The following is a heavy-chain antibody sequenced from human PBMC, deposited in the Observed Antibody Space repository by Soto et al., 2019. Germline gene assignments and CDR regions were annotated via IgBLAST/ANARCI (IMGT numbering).Heavy chain of an antibody. V-gene: IGHV4-30-4*01. CDR1: GGSISSGDYY. J-gene: IGHJ4*02. Sequence: SETLSLTCTVSGGSISSGDYYWSWIRQPPGKGLEWIGYIYYSGSTYYNPSLKSRVTISVDTSKNQFSLKLSSVTAADTAVYYCARETYYYDSSGYPDYWGQGTLVTVSS. CDR2: IYYSGST. D-gene: IGHD3-22*01. CDR3: ARETYYYDSSGYPDY.